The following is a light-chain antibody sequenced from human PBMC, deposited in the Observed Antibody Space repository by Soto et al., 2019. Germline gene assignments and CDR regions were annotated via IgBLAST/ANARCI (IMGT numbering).Light chain of an antibody. V-gene: IGKV3-15*01. CDR2: GAT. CDR3: QQYDNWPPWT. J-gene: IGKJ1*01. Sequence: EIVLTQSPATLSVSPGERATLSCRASQSVDINLAWYQQKPGQAPRLLIYGATFRATGIPARFSGAGSGTEFTLTISSLQSEDFAVYYCQQYDNWPPWTFGQGTKVEMK. CDR1: QSVDIN.